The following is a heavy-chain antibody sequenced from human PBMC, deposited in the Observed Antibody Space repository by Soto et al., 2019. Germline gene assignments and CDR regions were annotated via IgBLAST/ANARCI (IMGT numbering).Heavy chain of an antibody. CDR3: AVPGGSGSIDY. CDR2: INAGNGNT. V-gene: IGHV1-3*01. J-gene: IGHJ4*02. CDR1: GYTFTSYA. D-gene: IGHD6-19*01. Sequence: QVQLVQSGAEVKKPGASVKVSCKASGYTFTSYAMHWVRQAPGQRLEWMGWINAGNGNTKYSQKFQGRVTITRDTYASTAYMELSSLRYEDTAVYYCAVPGGSGSIDYWGQGTLVTVSS.